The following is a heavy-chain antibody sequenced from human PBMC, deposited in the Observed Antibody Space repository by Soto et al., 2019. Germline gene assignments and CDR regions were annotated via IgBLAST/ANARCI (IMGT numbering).Heavy chain of an antibody. J-gene: IGHJ6*02. CDR1: GFSLSTSGVG. D-gene: IGHD2-15*01. CDR2: IYWDDDK. CDR3: AYLPCSGGSCYWFSYSGMDV. V-gene: IGHV2-5*02. Sequence: QITLKESGPTLVKPTQTLTLTCTFSGFSLSTSGVGVAWIRQLPGKALEWLALIYWDDDKSYRPSLETRLTITKDTSKNQVVLTMTNMDSVDTATYYCAYLPCSGGSCYWFSYSGMDVWGQGTTVTVSS.